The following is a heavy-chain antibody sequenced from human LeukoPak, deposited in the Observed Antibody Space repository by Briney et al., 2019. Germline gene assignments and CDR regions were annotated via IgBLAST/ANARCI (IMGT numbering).Heavy chain of an antibody. V-gene: IGHV3-23*01. Sequence: GGSLRLSCAASGFTFSSYAMSWVRQAPGKGLEWVSTISGSGGSTYYADSVKGRFTISRDNSKNTLYLQMNSLRAEDTAVYYCAKVRAVASYFDYWGQGTLVTVSS. CDR2: ISGSGGST. J-gene: IGHJ4*02. D-gene: IGHD6-19*01. CDR1: GFTFSSYA. CDR3: AKVRAVASYFDY.